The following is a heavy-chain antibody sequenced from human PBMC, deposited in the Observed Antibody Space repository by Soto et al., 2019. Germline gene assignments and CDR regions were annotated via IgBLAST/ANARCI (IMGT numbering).Heavy chain of an antibody. D-gene: IGHD2-21*01. V-gene: IGHV3-21*06. CDR3: DGKRKDGSNSDY. Sequence: RLSNTAARVTFVKYGSNWVSRALGKGQEWVAYISSGNSYIYYADSVKGRFTIYRDNAKNSLYLQMNSLRAEDSAVYYCDGKRKDGSNSDYWGQGTLVTVSP. J-gene: IGHJ4*02. CDR1: RVTFVKYG. CDR2: ISSGNSYI.